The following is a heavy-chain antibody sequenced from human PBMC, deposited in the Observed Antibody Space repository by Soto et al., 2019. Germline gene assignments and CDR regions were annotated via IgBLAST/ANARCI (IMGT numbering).Heavy chain of an antibody. CDR1: GYSFTSYW. CDR2: IWPGDSDT. J-gene: IGHJ4*02. V-gene: IGHV5-51*01. Sequence: PGESLKISCKGSGYSFTSYWIGWVRQMPGKGLEWMGIIWPGDSDTTYSPSFQGQVTISADKSISTAYLQWSSLKASDTAVYYCARTLYSYGPRFDYWGQGTLVTVSS. CDR3: ARTLYSYGPRFDY. D-gene: IGHD5-18*01.